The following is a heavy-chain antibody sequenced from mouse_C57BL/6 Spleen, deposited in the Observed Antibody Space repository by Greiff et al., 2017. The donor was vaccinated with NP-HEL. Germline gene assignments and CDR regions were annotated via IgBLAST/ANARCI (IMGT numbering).Heavy chain of an antibody. CDR2: IDPSDSYT. CDR3: ARKGIYYGSREDYFDY. CDR1: GYTFTSYW. J-gene: IGHJ2*01. D-gene: IGHD1-1*01. V-gene: IGHV1-50*01. Sequence: QVQLQQPGAELVKPGASVKLSCKASGYTFTSYWMQWVKQRPGQGLEWIGEIDPSDSYTNYNQKFKGKATLTVDTSSSTAYMQLSSLTSEDSAVDYCARKGIYYGSREDYFDYWGQGTTLTVSS.